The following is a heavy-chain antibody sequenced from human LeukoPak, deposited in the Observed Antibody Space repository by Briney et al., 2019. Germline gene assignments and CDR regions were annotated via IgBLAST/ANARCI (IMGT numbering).Heavy chain of an antibody. CDR1: GGSISSYY. Sequence: PSETLSLTCTVSGGSISSYYWSWIRQPAGKGLEWIGRIYTSGSTNYNPSLKSRVTMSVDTSKNQFSLKLSSVTAADTAVYYCVRRGYYDSSGYFDYWGQGTLVTVSS. CDR3: VRRGYYDSSGYFDY. D-gene: IGHD3-22*01. CDR2: IYTSGST. J-gene: IGHJ4*02. V-gene: IGHV4-4*07.